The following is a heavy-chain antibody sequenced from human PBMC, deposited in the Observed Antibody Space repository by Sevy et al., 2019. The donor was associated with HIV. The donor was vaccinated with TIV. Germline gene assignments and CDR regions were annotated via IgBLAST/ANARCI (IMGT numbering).Heavy chain of an antibody. CDR1: GFIFSSYV. D-gene: IGHD4-17*01. Sequence: GGSLRLSCAASGFIFSSYVMSWVRQAPGKGLEWVSGISGSSGSTYYADSVKGRFTISRDNSKNTLYLQMNSLRAEDTAVYYCAGRSTVTTFFDYWGQGTLVTVSS. CDR2: ISGSSGST. J-gene: IGHJ4*02. CDR3: AGRSTVTTFFDY. V-gene: IGHV3-23*01.